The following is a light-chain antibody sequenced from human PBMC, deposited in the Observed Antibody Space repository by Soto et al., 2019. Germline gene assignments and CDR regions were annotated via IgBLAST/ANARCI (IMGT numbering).Light chain of an antibody. CDR1: QTINNW. CDR3: QHYNSYPWT. CDR2: HAS. V-gene: IGKV1-5*01. Sequence: DIQMTQSPSTLSASIGDRVTITCRASQTINNWLAWYQQKPGKAPNLLIYHASNLETGVPSRFSRSAFGTEFTLTISSLQPDDFATYYCQHYNSYPWTFGQGTKVDIK. J-gene: IGKJ1*01.